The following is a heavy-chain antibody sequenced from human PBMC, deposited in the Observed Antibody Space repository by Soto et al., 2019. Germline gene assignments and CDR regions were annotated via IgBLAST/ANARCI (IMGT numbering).Heavy chain of an antibody. D-gene: IGHD2-2*01. Sequence: SETLSLTCAVSGGSISSGGYSWSWIRQPPGKGLEWIGYIYHSGSTYYNPSLKSRVTISVDRSKNQFSLKLSSVTAADTAVYYCARGRPVKMDNWFDPWGQGTLVTAPQ. V-gene: IGHV4-30-2*01. CDR3: ARGRPVKMDNWFDP. J-gene: IGHJ5*02. CDR1: GGSISSGGYS. CDR2: IYHSGST.